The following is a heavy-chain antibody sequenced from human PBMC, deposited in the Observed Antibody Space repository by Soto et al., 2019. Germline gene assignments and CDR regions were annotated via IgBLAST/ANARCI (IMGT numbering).Heavy chain of an antibody. CDR3: ARERSLAVAAPGY. D-gene: IGHD6-19*01. CDR1: GFTVSSNY. V-gene: IGHV3-9*01. CDR2: ISWDSTSI. J-gene: IGHJ4*02. Sequence: PGGSLRLSCAASGFTVSSNYMSWVRQAPGKGPEWVSGISWDSTSIGYADSVKGRFTISRDNAKKSLYLQMNSLRAEDTAVYYCARERSLAVAAPGYWGQGTLVTVSS.